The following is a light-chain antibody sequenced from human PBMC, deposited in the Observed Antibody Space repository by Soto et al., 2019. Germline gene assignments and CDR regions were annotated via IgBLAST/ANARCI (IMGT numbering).Light chain of an antibody. Sequence: EIVMTQSPATLSVSPGERATLSCRASHSVSSSLAWYQQKPGQAPRLLIYGASNRATGTPDRFSGSGSGTDFTLTISRLEPEDFAVYFCQQYDNLSWTFGQGTKVDIK. V-gene: IGKV3D-15*01. CDR1: HSVSSS. CDR3: QQYDNLSWT. CDR2: GAS. J-gene: IGKJ1*01.